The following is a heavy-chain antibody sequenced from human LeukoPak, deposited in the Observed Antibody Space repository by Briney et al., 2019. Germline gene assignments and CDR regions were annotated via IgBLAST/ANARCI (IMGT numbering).Heavy chain of an antibody. CDR3: ARDLAAAGSQYFDY. J-gene: IGHJ4*02. CDR1: GGSISSYY. V-gene: IGHV4-34*01. CDR2: INHSGST. Sequence: PSETLSLTCTVSGGSISSYYWSWIRQPPGKGLEWIGEINHSGSTNYNPSLKSRVTMSVDTSKNQFSLKLSSVTAADTAVYYCARDLAAAGSQYFDYWGQGTLVTVSS. D-gene: IGHD6-13*01.